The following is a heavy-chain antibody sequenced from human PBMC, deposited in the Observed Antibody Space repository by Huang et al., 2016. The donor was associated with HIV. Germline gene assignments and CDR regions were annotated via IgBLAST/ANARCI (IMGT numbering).Heavy chain of an antibody. J-gene: IGHJ5*02. CDR1: GDSISRGGYL. CDR3: ARDRITQCNGGRCYSDWSDP. V-gene: IGHV4-30-4*01. Sequence: QVQLQESGPGPVKPSQTLSLTCTVSGDSISRGGYLWSWIRQSPGKGLGWIGSIYYTGTTSYNPCLRSRVTMSVDTSKNQFSLRLTSVTAEDTAVYYCARDRITQCNGGRCYSDWSDPWGQGTLVIVSS. D-gene: IGHD2-15*01. CDR2: IYYTGTT.